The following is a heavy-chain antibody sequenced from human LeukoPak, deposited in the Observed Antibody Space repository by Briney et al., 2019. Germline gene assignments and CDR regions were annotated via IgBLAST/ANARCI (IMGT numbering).Heavy chain of an antibody. CDR1: GFTFSSYS. J-gene: IGHJ1*01. D-gene: IGHD2-2*01. Sequence: GGSLRLSCAASGFTFSSYSMNWVRQAPGKGLEGGSSISSSSSYIYYADSVKGRFTISRDTSRNTLFLQMNSLRTEDTAVYYCAKDWGQVPASISGHWGQGTLVTVSS. CDR2: ISSSSSYI. CDR3: AKDWGQVPASISGH. V-gene: IGHV3-21*01.